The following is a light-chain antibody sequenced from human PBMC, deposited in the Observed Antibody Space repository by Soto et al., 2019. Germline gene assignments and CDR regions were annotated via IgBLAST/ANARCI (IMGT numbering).Light chain of an antibody. CDR2: DAS. V-gene: IGKV1-33*01. CDR1: QDINKY. CDR3: QQYDNLPLS. Sequence: DTQMTQSPSSLSASVGERVTITCQASQDINKYLNWHQQKPGKAPNLLIYDASNLETGVPSRFSGSGSGTSFTFTISSLQPADVATYYCQQYDNLPLSFGGGTKVEIK. J-gene: IGKJ4*01.